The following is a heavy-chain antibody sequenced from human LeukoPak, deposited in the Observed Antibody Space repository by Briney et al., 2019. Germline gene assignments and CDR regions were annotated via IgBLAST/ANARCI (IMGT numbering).Heavy chain of an antibody. J-gene: IGHJ4*02. CDR2: ISSSGRAI. CDR3: ARCPRWAHFDY. CDR1: GFTFSDHY. Sequence: AGGSLRLSCAASGFTFSDHYMNWIRQAPGKGPEWLSYISSSGRAIYYADSVKGRFTVSRDNAKNSLYLQMNSLRAEDTAVYYCARCPRWAHFDYWGQGTLVTVSS. D-gene: IGHD4-23*01. V-gene: IGHV3-11*04.